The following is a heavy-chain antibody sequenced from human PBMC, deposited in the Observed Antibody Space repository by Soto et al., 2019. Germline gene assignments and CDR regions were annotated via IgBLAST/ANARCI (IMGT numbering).Heavy chain of an antibody. CDR2: INSDGSST. CDR3: ARLPYCSGGSCYVLAYDI. V-gene: IGHV3-74*01. J-gene: IGHJ3*02. CDR1: GFTFNSYW. D-gene: IGHD2-15*01. Sequence: GGSLRLSCAASGFTFNSYWMHWVRQAPGKGLVWVSRINSDGSSTNYADSVKGRFTISRDNAKNTLYLQMNSLRAEDTAVYYCARLPYCSGGSCYVLAYDIWGQGTMVTVSS.